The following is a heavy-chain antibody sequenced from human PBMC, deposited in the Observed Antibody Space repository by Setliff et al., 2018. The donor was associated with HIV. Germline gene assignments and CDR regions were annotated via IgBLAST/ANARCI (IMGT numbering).Heavy chain of an antibody. CDR3: ARKGD. CDR2: IYTGGST. J-gene: IGHJ4*02. Sequence: GGSLRLSCAASGFTVSTNCMSWVRQAPGKGLEWVSIIYTGGSTYYADSVKGRFTISRDNDKNSVHLQMTSLRAEDTAVYYCARKGDWGQGTLVTVSS. V-gene: IGHV3-66*01. CDR1: GFTVSTNC.